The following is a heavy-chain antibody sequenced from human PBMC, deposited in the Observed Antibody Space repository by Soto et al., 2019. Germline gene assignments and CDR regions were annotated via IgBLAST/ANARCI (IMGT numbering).Heavy chain of an antibody. CDR3: AREASAVISLDY. D-gene: IGHD6-19*01. CDR1: GYIFTAYS. Sequence: ASVKVSCKASGYIFTAYSMHWLRQAPGQGLEWVGWFNPNSGDTIYAQKFQGRVTLTGDTSISTAYMELYSLTSDDTAVYYCAREASAVISLDYWGQGTLVTVSS. J-gene: IGHJ4*02. CDR2: FNPNSGDT. V-gene: IGHV1-2*02.